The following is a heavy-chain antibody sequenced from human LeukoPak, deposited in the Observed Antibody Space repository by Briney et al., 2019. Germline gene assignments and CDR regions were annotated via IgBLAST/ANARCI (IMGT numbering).Heavy chain of an antibody. Sequence: GGSLRLSCAASGFTLSSYAMSWVRQAPGKRLEWVSAISDTGNTYHADSVKGRFTISRDSSKSTLFLQMNRLRPEDAAVYYCAKAPVTTCRGAFCYPFDYWGLGTLVTVSS. D-gene: IGHD2-15*01. CDR3: AKAPVTTCRGAFCYPFDY. V-gene: IGHV3-23*01. CDR1: GFTLSSYA. J-gene: IGHJ4*02. CDR2: ISDTGNT.